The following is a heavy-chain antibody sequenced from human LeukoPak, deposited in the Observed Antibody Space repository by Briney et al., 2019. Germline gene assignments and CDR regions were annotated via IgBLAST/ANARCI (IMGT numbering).Heavy chain of an antibody. CDR3: ARGRRASRDGYTRRHRYYFDY. D-gene: IGHD5-24*01. CDR1: GGSFSGYY. V-gene: IGHV4-34*01. CDR2: INHSGST. Sequence: SETLSLTCAVYGGSFSGYYWSWIRQPPGKGLEWIGEINHSGSTNYNPSLKSRVTISVDTSKNQFSLKLSSVTAADTAVYYCARGRRASRDGYTRRHRYYFDYWGQGTLVTVSS. J-gene: IGHJ4*02.